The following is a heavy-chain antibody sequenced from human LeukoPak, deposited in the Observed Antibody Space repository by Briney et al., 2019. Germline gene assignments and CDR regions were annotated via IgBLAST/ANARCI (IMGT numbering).Heavy chain of an antibody. CDR1: GFTFSSYW. CDR3: AKDPGAGTGDY. J-gene: IGHJ4*02. V-gene: IGHV3-7*01. CDR2: IKQDGSEK. Sequence: PGGSLRLSCAASGFTFSSYWMSWVRQAPGKGLEWVANIKQDGSEKYYVDSVEGRFTISRDNAKNSLYLQMNSLRAEDTAVYYCAKDPGAGTGDYWGQGTLVTVSS. D-gene: IGHD6-19*01.